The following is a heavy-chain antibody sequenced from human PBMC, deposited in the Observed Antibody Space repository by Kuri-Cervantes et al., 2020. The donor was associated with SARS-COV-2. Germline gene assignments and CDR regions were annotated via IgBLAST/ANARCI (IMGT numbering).Heavy chain of an antibody. D-gene: IGHD3-3*01. CDR2: ISYDGSNK. CDR1: GFTFSSYA. J-gene: IGHJ4*02. CDR3: ARDWGAIFGVATQFDY. V-gene: IGHV3-30-3*01. Sequence: LSLTCAASGFTFSSYATHWVRQAPGKGLEWVAVISYDGSNKNYADSVKGRFTVPRDNSKNTLYLQMNSLRVEDTALYYCARDWGAIFGVATQFDYWGQGTLITVSS.